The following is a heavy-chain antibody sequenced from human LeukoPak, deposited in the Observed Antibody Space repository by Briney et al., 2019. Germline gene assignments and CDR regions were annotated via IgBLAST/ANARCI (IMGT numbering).Heavy chain of an antibody. Sequence: ASVKVSCKASGYTFTGYYMHWVRQAPGQGLEWMGWINPNSGGTNYAQKFQGRVTMTRDTSISTAYMELSRPRSDDTAVYYCARGRPYYYGSERWFDPWGQGTLVTVSS. CDR1: GYTFTGYY. CDR2: INPNSGGT. D-gene: IGHD3-10*01. CDR3: ARGRPYYYGSERWFDP. J-gene: IGHJ5*02. V-gene: IGHV1-2*02.